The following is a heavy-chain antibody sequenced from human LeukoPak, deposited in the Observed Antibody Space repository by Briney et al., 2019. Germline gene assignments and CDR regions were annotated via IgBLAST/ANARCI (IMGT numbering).Heavy chain of an antibody. Sequence: ASVKVSCKASGYIFTTYYMHWVRQAPGQRLEWMGWIHTDNGDTKYSHYFLGRVTITRDTSANTAYMELSSLRSEDTAVYYCARDRVVGLAPFDPWGQGTLVTVSS. CDR1: GYIFTTYY. D-gene: IGHD2-15*01. CDR3: ARDRVVGLAPFDP. CDR2: IHTDNGDT. J-gene: IGHJ5*02. V-gene: IGHV1-3*04.